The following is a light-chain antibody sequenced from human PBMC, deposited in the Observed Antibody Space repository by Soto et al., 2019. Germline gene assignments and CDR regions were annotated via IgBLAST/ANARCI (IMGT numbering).Light chain of an antibody. V-gene: IGKV1-39*01. CDR3: QQSYSTPRT. J-gene: IGKJ1*01. CDR1: QSISSY. Sequence: DIQMTQSPSSLSASVGDRVTITCRASQSISSYLNWYQQKPGKAPKLLLYAASSLQSGVPSRFSGSGSETDFTLTISSLQPEDFETYYCQQSYSTPRTFGQGNKVEIK. CDR2: AAS.